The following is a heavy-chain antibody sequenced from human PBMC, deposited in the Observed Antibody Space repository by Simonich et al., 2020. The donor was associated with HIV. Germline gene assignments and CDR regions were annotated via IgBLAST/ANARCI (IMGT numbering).Heavy chain of an antibody. V-gene: IGHV1-18*01. Sequence: QVQLVQSGAEVKKPGASVKVSCKASGYTFISYCISWVRQAPGQGLEGMGWISAYNGNTNYAQKLQGRGTMTTDTSTSTVYIELRSLRSDDTAVYYWARDRMGVRGSYSYFDYWGQGTLVTVSS. CDR3: ARDRMGVRGSYSYFDY. CDR2: ISAYNGNT. CDR1: GYTFISYC. J-gene: IGHJ4*02. D-gene: IGHD1-26*01.